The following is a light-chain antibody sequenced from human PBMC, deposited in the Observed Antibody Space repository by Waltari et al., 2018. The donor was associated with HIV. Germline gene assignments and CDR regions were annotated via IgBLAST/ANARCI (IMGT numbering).Light chain of an antibody. Sequence: QSVLTQPPSVSAAPGPKVTISCSGSISNIGDNYLSWFQQLPGTAPKLLIYENNKRPSGIPDRFSGSTSGTSATLGITGLQTGDEADYYCGTWDSNLSAWVFGGGTKLTVL. J-gene: IGLJ3*02. CDR2: ENN. CDR1: ISNIGDNY. CDR3: GTWDSNLSAWV. V-gene: IGLV1-51*02.